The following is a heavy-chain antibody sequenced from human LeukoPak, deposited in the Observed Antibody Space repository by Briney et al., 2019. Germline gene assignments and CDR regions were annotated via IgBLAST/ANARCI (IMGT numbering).Heavy chain of an antibody. CDR3: AGRDPTHSAYAMDA. V-gene: IGHV5-51*01. CDR1: GYSFTSYW. CDR2: IYPSDSDT. D-gene: IGHD1-26*01. Sequence: GESLKISCKGAGYSFTSYWIGWVRQMPGKGLEWMGIIYPSDSDTRYSPSFQGQVTISADKSISTAYLQWSSLKASDTATYYCAGRDPTHSAYAMDAWGQGTTVTVYS. J-gene: IGHJ6*02.